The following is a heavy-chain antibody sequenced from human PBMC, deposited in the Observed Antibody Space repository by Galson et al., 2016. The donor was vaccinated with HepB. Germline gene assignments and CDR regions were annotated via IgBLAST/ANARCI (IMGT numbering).Heavy chain of an antibody. J-gene: IGHJ4*02. CDR1: GFTFSSYG. V-gene: IGHV3-30*18. D-gene: IGHD6-19*01. Sequence: SLRLSCAGSGFTFSSYGMHWVRQAPGKGLEWVAAISYDRSSKYYADSVKGRFTISRDDSKNTLYLQINSLRVEDTAQYYCAKDGKYSSGWYPVDQWGRGTLATVSS. CDR2: ISYDRSSK. CDR3: AKDGKYSSGWYPVDQ.